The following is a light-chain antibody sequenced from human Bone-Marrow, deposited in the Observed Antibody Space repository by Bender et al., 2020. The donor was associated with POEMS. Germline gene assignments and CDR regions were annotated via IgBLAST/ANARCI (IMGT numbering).Light chain of an antibody. CDR3: SSSTLTSIL. Sequence: QSVLTQPPSASGTPGQRVTISCTGTSSDVGGYNFVSWYQQHPGKAPKLIIYEATKRPSGVSNRFSGSKSGNTASLTISGLQAEDEASYFCSSSTLTSILFGGGTKLTVL. V-gene: IGLV2-14*02. CDR1: SSDVGGYNF. J-gene: IGLJ2*01. CDR2: EAT.